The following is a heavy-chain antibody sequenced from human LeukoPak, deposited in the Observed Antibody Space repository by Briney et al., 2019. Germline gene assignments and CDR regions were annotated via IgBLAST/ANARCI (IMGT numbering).Heavy chain of an antibody. CDR2: VYYSGST. CDR3: ARPGSSGTEDY. J-gene: IGHJ4*02. V-gene: IGHV4-39*01. Sequence: KTSETLSLTCSVSGGSFIGTPHYWAWIRQPPGKGLEWIGSVYYSGSTTYSPSLKSQVTISVERSQNQFSLRLTSVTGADTAVYYCARPGSSGTEDYWGQGTLVTVSS. CDR1: GGSFIGTPHY. D-gene: IGHD6-13*01.